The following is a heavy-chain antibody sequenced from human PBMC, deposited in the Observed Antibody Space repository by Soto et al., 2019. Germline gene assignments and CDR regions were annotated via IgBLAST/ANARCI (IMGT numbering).Heavy chain of an antibody. Sequence: QVQLQQWGAGLLKPSETLSLTCAVYGGSFSGYYWSWIRQPPGKGLEWIGEINHRGSTNYNPSLKSRVTLSVDKSKNQFSLKLSSVTAADTAVYYCARGGGDYYRDSCGKGSTLTVSS. CDR2: INHRGST. CDR3: ARGGGDYYRDS. V-gene: IGHV4-34*01. J-gene: IGHJ6*03. D-gene: IGHD3-10*01. CDR1: GGSFSGYY.